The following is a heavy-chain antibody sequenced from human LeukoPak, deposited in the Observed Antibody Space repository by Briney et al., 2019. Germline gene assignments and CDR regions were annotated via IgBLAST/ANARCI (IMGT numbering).Heavy chain of an antibody. Sequence: GGSPRLSCAASGFTFSDHHIDWVRQAPGKGLEWVGRIRNKANSYTTEYAASVKGRFTISRDDTKNSLYLQMNSLKTEDTAVYYCARGSYFDYWGQGTLVTVSS. D-gene: IGHD3-10*01. CDR2: IRNKANSYTT. CDR3: ARGSYFDY. V-gene: IGHV3-72*01. J-gene: IGHJ4*02. CDR1: GFTFSDHH.